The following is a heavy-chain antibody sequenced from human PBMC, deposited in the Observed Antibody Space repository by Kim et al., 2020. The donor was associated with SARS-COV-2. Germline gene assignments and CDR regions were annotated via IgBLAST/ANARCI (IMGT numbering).Heavy chain of an antibody. J-gene: IGHJ6*02. D-gene: IGHD6-13*01. V-gene: IGHV3-33*01. CDR1: GFTFSSYG. Sequence: GGSLRLSCAASGFTFSSYGMHWVRQAPVKGLEWVAVIWYDGSNKYYADSVKGRFTISRDNSKNTLYLQMNSLRAEDTAVYYCARDGWSSSWYPTYYYYYGMDVWGQGTTVTVSS. CDR2: IWYDGSNK. CDR3: ARDGWSSSWYPTYYYYYGMDV.